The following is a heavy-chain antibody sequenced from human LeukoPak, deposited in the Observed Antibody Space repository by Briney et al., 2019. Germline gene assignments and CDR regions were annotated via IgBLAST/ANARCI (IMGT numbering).Heavy chain of an antibody. V-gene: IGHV4-59*12. J-gene: IGHJ3*02. CDR2: IYYSGST. D-gene: IGHD3-9*01. Sequence: PSETLSLTCTVSGGSISSYYWSWIRQPPGKGLEWIGYIYYSGSTDYNPSLQSRVTMSIDTSKNQFSLKLNSVTAADTAVYYCARDPYYDILTGYLIRGAFDTWGLGTLVTVSS. CDR3: ARDPYYDILTGYLIRGAFDT. CDR1: GGSISSYY.